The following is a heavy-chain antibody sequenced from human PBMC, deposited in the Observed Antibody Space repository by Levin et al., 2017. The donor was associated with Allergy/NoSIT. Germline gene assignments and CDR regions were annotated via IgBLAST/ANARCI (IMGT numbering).Heavy chain of an antibody. D-gene: IGHD1-1*01. V-gene: IGHV4-59*01. CDR2: IYYSGST. CDR3: ARGDTDQLGNYYYYYMDV. J-gene: IGHJ6*03. Sequence: PSETLSLTCTVSGGSISSYYWSWIRQPPGKGLEWIGYIYYSGSTNYNPSLKSRVTISVDTSKNQFSLKLSSVTAADTAVYYCARGDTDQLGNYYYYYMDVWGKGTTVTVSS. CDR1: GGSISSYY.